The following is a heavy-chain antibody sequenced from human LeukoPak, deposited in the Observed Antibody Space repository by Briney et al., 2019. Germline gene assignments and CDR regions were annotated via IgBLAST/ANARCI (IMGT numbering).Heavy chain of an antibody. Sequence: SGTLSLTCAVSGASISSSNWWSWVRQPPGQGLAWIGEIYHSGSTNYNPSLKSRVTISVDKSKNQFSLKLSSVTAADTAVYYCARVLLWFGELYFDYWGQGTLVTVSS. CDR2: IYHSGST. CDR1: GASISSSNW. D-gene: IGHD3-10*01. J-gene: IGHJ4*02. CDR3: ARVLLWFGELYFDY. V-gene: IGHV4-4*02.